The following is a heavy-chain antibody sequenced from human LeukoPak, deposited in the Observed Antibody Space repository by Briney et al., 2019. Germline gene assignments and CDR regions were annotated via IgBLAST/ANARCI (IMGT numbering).Heavy chain of an antibody. V-gene: IGHV3-23*01. CDR3: AKEGGSSWSRPYDY. D-gene: IGHD6-13*01. CDR1: GITFSSYA. Sequence: PGGSLRLSCAASGITFSSYAMSWVRQAPGKGLECVSAISGCGDSTYYADSVKGRFTISRDNSKNTLYLQMNSLRAEDTAVFYCAKEGGSSWSRPYDYWGQGTLVTVSS. CDR2: ISGCGDST. J-gene: IGHJ4*02.